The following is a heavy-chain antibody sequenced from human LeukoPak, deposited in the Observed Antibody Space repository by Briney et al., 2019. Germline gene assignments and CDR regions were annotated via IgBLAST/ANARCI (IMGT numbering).Heavy chain of an antibody. Sequence: PGGSLRLSCAASGFTFSSYAMSWVRQAPGKGLEWVSAISGSGGSTYYADSVKGRFTISRDNSKNTLYLQMNSLRAEDTAVYYCAKAPQRIKELYYFDYWGQGTLVTVSS. V-gene: IGHV3-23*01. J-gene: IGHJ4*02. D-gene: IGHD1-7*01. CDR3: AKAPQRIKELYYFDY. CDR2: ISGSGGST. CDR1: GFTFSSYA.